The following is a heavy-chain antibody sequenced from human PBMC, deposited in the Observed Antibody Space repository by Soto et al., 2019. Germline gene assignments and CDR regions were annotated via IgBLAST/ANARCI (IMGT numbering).Heavy chain of an antibody. CDR2: IYYSGST. Sequence: NPSETLSLTCTVSGGSLNAYFWTWIRQPPGKGLEWIGYIYYSGSTNYNPSLKSRVSISLHTSKNQFSLKLSSVTAADTAVYYCARGVDRQWADYWGQGTLVTVSS. J-gene: IGHJ4*02. CDR1: GGSLNAYF. V-gene: IGHV4-59*01. D-gene: IGHD6-19*01. CDR3: ARGVDRQWADY.